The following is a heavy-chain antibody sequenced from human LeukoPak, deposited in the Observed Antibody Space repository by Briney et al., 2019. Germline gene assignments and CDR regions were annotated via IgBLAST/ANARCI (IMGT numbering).Heavy chain of an antibody. V-gene: IGHV3-23*01. CDR3: AKGPGDGSGYYWN. D-gene: IGHD3-22*01. J-gene: IGHJ4*02. Sequence: AGGSLRLSCAASGFTFSSYAMSWVRQAPGKGLEWVSAISGSGGSTYYADSVKGRFTISRDNSKNTLYLQMNSLRAEDTAVYYCAKGPGDGSGYYWNWGQGTLVTVSS. CDR1: GFTFSSYA. CDR2: ISGSGGST.